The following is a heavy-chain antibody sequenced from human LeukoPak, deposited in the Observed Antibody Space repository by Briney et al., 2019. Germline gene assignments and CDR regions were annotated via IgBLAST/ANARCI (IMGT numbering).Heavy chain of an antibody. V-gene: IGHV3-7*01. CDR1: GFTFSSYW. Sequence: PGGSLRLSCAASGFTFSSYWMSWVRQAPGKGLEWVANIKQDGSEKYYVDSVKGRFTISRDNAKNSLYLQMNSLRAEDTAVYYCARGGVVMVEDAFDIWGQGTMVTVSS. CDR2: IKQDGSEK. D-gene: IGHD3-3*01. J-gene: IGHJ3*02. CDR3: ARGGVVMVEDAFDI.